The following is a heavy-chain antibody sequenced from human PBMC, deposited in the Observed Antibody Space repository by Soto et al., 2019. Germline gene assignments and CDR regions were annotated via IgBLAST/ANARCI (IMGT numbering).Heavy chain of an antibody. D-gene: IGHD3-3*01. CDR3: ARHAYDFWSGHPNPRYYYGMDV. J-gene: IGHJ6*02. CDR2: IYPGDSNT. Sequence: EVQLVQSGAEVKKPGESLKISCKGSGYSFTSYWIGWVRQMPGKGLEWMGIIYPGDSNTRYNPSLQGQVTISVDKSISTAYLQWSSLKATDTAMYYCARHAYDFWSGHPNPRYYYGMDVWGQGTTVTVSS. CDR1: GYSFTSYW. V-gene: IGHV5-51*01.